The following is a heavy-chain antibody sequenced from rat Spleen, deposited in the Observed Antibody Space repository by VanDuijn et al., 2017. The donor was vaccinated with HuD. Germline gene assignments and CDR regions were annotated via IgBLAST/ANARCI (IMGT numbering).Heavy chain of an antibody. CDR3: ARRYDFDY. V-gene: IGHV5-29*01. CDR1: GFTFTDFF. CDR2: ISSDGAST. Sequence: EVQLVESGGGLVQPGRSLKLSCAASGFTFTDFFMAWVRQAPTMGLEWVATISSDGASTYYRDSVKGRLTISRDNAKSTLYLQMDSLRSEDTATYYCARRYDFDYWGQGVMVTVSS. D-gene: IGHD1-11*01. J-gene: IGHJ2*01.